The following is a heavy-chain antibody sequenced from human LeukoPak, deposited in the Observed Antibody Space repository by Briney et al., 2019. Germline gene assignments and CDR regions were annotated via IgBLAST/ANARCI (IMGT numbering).Heavy chain of an antibody. CDR3: ARGSSTIATRRWFDP. CDR1: GGSISNYY. V-gene: IGHV4-4*07. Sequence: SETLSLTCTVSGGSISNYYWSWIRQPAGKGLEWIGRIYTSGDTSYNPSLRSRITMSVDTSKNQFSLRLNSVTAADTAVYYCARGSSTIATRRWFDPWGQGTLVTVSS. J-gene: IGHJ5*02. CDR2: IYTSGDT. D-gene: IGHD6-6*01.